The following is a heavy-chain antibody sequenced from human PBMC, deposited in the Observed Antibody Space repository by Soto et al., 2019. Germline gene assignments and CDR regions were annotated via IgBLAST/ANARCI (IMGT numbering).Heavy chain of an antibody. CDR2: INHSGST. CDR1: GGSFSGYY. CDR3: ARGRSYYYGSGGYFYY. J-gene: IGHJ4*02. Sequence: QVQLQQWGAGLLKPSETLSLTCAVYGGSFSGYYWSWIRQPPGKGLEWIGEINHSGSTNYNPSLKSRVTISVDTSKNQFSPKLSSVTAADTAVYYCARGRSYYYGSGGYFYYWGQGTLVTVSS. D-gene: IGHD3-10*01. V-gene: IGHV4-34*01.